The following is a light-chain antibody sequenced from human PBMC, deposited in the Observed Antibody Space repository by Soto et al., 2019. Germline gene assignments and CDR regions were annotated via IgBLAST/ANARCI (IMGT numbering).Light chain of an antibody. Sequence: QSALTQPPSASGSPGQSVTISCTGTSSDVGGYNYVSWYQQHPGTAPKLMIYEVSKRPSGVPDRFSGSKSGNTSSLTGSGLQAEDDADYYCSSYAGRNNVVFGTGTKVTVL. CDR3: SSYAGRNNVV. J-gene: IGLJ1*01. CDR2: EVS. CDR1: SSDVGGYNY. V-gene: IGLV2-8*01.